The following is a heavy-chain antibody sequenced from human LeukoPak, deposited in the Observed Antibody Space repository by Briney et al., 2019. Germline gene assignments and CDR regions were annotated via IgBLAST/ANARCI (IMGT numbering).Heavy chain of an antibody. CDR2: ISGSGGST. V-gene: IGHV3-23*01. D-gene: IGHD6-19*01. Sequence: PGGSLRLSCAASGFTFSSYAMSWVRQAPGKGLEWVSAISGSGGSTYYADSVKGRFTISRDNSKNTLYLQMNSLRAEDTAVYYCAKFRGEWLVLHYFDYWGQGTLVTVSS. J-gene: IGHJ4*02. CDR3: AKFRGEWLVLHYFDY. CDR1: GFTFSSYA.